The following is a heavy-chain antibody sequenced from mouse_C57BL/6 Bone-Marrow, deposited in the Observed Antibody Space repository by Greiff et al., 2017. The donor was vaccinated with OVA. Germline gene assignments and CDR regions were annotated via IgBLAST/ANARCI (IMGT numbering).Heavy chain of an antibody. J-gene: IGHJ2*01. CDR2: INPNNGGT. D-gene: IGHD1-1*01. CDR3: ARGGITTVVEYFDY. CDR1: GYTFTDYN. V-gene: IGHV1-18*01. Sequence: VHVKQSGPELVKPGASVKIPCKASGYTFTDYNMDWVKQSHGKSLEWIGDINPNNGGTIYNQKFKGKATLTVDKSSSTAYMELRSLTSEDTAVYYCARGGITTVVEYFDYWGQGTTLTVSS.